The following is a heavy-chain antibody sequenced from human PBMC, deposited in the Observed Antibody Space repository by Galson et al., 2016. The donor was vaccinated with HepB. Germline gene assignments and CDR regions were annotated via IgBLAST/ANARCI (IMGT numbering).Heavy chain of an antibody. D-gene: IGHD1-14*01. V-gene: IGHV4-59*02. Sequence: ETLSLTCTVSDDSVNSYSWTWLRQPPGKGLEWIGNIYSNGTSIHNPSLKSRVTISIPTSRNEFSLRLSSVTAADTAVYYCARVRRYNKSPGHYFYYIDVWGKGTTVTVSS. CDR3: ARVRRYNKSPGHYFYYIDV. CDR1: DDSVNSYS. CDR2: IYSNGTS. J-gene: IGHJ6*03.